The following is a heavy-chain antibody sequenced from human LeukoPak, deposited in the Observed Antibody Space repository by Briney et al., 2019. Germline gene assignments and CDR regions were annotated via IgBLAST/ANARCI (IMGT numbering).Heavy chain of an antibody. D-gene: IGHD5-18*01. J-gene: IGHJ4*02. V-gene: IGHV4-61*02. Sequence: SETLSLTCTVSGGSISSGSYYWSWIRQPAGKGLEWIGRIYTSGSTNYNPSLKSRVTISVDTSKNQFSLKLSSVTAADTAVYFCARSPTKRVTDDYWGQGTLVTVSS. CDR1: GGSISSGSYY. CDR2: IYTSGST. CDR3: ARSPTKRVTDDY.